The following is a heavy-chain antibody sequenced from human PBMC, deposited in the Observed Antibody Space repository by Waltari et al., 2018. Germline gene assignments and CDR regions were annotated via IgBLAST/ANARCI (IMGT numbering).Heavy chain of an antibody. CDR1: GYTFTGYY. CDR2: INPNRGGT. V-gene: IGHV1-2*06. Sequence: QVQLVQSGAEVKKPGASVKCSCKASGYTFTGYYMHWVRQAPGQGLEWMGRINPNRGGTNYAQKFQGRVTMTRDTSISTAYMELSRLRSDDTAVYYCARDGSSSWYYFDYWGQGTLVTVSS. J-gene: IGHJ4*02. D-gene: IGHD6-13*01. CDR3: ARDGSSSWYYFDY.